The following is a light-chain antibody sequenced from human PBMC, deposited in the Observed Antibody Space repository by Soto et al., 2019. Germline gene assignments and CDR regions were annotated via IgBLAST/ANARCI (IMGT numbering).Light chain of an antibody. Sequence: DIQMTQSPSSLSASVGDRVTITCRASQTIRSYVNWYQQKPGKAPKLLIYDASGLQSGVPSRFXXXXXXXXXXXXXXXXXXXXXXIYYCQQSYDFPRTFGQGTKVEIK. J-gene: IGKJ1*01. CDR1: QTIRSY. CDR2: DAS. CDR3: QQSYDFPRT. V-gene: IGKV1-39*01.